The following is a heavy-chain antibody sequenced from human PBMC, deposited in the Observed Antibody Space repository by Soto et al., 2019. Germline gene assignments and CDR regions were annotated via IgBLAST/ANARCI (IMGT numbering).Heavy chain of an antibody. V-gene: IGHV3-23*01. CDR2: ISGSGGST. D-gene: IGHD6-6*01. CDR1: GFTFSSYA. J-gene: IGHJ6*02. CDR3: AKWGGSSSPRYYYYGMDV. Sequence: PGGSLRLSCAASGFTFSSYAMSWVRQARGKGLEWVSAISGSGGSTYYADSVKGRFTISRDNSKNTLYLQMNSLRAEDTAVYYCAKWGGSSSPRYYYYGMDVWGQGTTVTVSS.